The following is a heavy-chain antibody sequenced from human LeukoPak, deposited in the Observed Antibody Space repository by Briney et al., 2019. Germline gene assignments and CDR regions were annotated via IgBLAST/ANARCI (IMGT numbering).Heavy chain of an antibody. CDR3: AKRAGEDYYDSSGYLFDY. CDR1: GFTFSSYA. J-gene: IGHJ4*02. Sequence: PGGSLRLSCAASGFTFSSYAMSWVRQAPGKGLEWVSGISGIGGRTYYADSVKGRFSISRDNSKNTLYLQMNSLRAEDTAVYYCAKRAGEDYYDSSGYLFDYWGQGTLVTVSS. CDR2: ISGIGGRT. V-gene: IGHV3-23*01. D-gene: IGHD3-22*01.